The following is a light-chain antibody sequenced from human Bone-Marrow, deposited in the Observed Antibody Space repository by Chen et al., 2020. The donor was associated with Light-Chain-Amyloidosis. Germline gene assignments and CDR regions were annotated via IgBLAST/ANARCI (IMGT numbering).Light chain of an antibody. V-gene: IGLV2-14*01. CDR1: SGDVGTYNY. CDR3: SSFTSSSSYV. CDR2: AVS. J-gene: IGLJ1*01. Sequence: QSALTQPASLSGSPGQALTISCTGTSGDVGTYNYVSWYQQHPGKAPKVMIYAVSNRPSGVSNRFSGSKSGNTASLTISGLQAEDEADYYCSSFTSSSSYVFGPGTKVTVL.